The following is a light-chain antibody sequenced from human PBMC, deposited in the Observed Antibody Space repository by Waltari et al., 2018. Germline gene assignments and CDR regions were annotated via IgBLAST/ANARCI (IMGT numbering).Light chain of an antibody. CDR2: EVS. CDR3: SSYTTSSAPGV. Sequence: QSALTQPASVSGSPAQSITISCSGTDSNVGAYDFFSWYQQHPGKPPHLIIYEVSNRPSGISNRFSASKSGNTASLTISGLQAEDEADYYCSSYTTSSAPGVFGTGTRVTVL. J-gene: IGLJ1*01. CDR1: DSNVGAYDF. V-gene: IGLV2-14*01.